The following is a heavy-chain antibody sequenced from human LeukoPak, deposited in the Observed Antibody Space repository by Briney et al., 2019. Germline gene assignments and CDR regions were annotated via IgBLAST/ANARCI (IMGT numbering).Heavy chain of an antibody. CDR2: IYYSGST. V-gene: IGHV4-59*08. J-gene: IGHJ4*02. CDR1: RGSIRNYY. CDR3: ARIDRAVAGTIDY. D-gene: IGHD6-19*01. Sequence: KPSETLSLACTVSRGSIRNYYWSWIRQPPGKGLEWIGYIYYSGSTNYNPSLKSRVTMSVDTSKNQFSLKLSSVTAADTAVYYCARIDRAVAGTIDYWGQGTLVTVSS.